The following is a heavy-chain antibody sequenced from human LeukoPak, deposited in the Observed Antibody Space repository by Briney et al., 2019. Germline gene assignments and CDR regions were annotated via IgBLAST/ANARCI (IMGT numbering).Heavy chain of an antibody. CDR2: INHSGST. Sequence: LETLSLTCAVYGGSFGVYYWSWIRQPPGKGLEWIGEINHSGSTNYNPSLKSRVTISVDTSKNHFSLKLSSVTAADTAVYYCAGPGAGDLDYWGQGTLVTVSS. CDR3: AGPGAGDLDY. D-gene: IGHD3-10*01. V-gene: IGHV4-34*01. J-gene: IGHJ4*02. CDR1: GGSFGVYY.